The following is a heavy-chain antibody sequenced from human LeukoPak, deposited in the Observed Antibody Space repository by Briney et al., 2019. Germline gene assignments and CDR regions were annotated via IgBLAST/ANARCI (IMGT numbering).Heavy chain of an antibody. J-gene: IGHJ3*02. V-gene: IGHV4-30-2*01. D-gene: IGHD3-9*01. CDR3: ARYYDILTGPDAFDI. Sequence: SETLSLTCTVSGGSISGSSYSWSWIRQPPWKGLERIGYIYHSGSTYYNPSLKSRVTISVDRSKNQFSLKLSSVTAADTAVYYCARYYDILTGPDAFDIWGQGTMVTVSS. CDR2: IYHSGST. CDR1: GGSISGSSYS.